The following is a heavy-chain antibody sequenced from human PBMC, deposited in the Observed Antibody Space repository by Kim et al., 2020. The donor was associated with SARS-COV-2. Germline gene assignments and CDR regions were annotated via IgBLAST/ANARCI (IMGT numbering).Heavy chain of an antibody. CDR1: GILFGTYG. CDR2: VSSDGSAT. V-gene: IGHV3-30*03. CDR3: ARNRGYNYGIIDY. D-gene: IGHD5-18*01. Sequence: GGSLRLSCVDSGILFGTYGMHWVRQAPGKGLEWVAVVSSDGSATYYADSLKGRFTISRDNSKNTLYLQVNSLRVEDTALYYCARNRGYNYGIIDYWGQGT. J-gene: IGHJ4*02.